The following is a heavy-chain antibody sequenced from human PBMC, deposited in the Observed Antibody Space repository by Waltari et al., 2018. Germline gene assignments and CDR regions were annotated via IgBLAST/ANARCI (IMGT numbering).Heavy chain of an antibody. J-gene: IGHJ5*02. Sequence: EVQLVESAGGLVQPGGSLRLSCAASGFSFTRSWMHWVRQAPGKGLVWVSRINIDESGTSYADSVKGRFTISRDNTKNTLYLQMNSLRAEDTAVYYCARSCGLRCHWFDPWGQGTLVTVSS. D-gene: IGHD4-17*01. CDR3: ARSCGLRCHWFDP. CDR1: GFSFTRSW. CDR2: INIDESGT. V-gene: IGHV3-74*01.